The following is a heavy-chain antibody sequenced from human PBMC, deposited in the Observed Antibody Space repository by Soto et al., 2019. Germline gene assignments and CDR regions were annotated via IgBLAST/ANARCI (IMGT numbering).Heavy chain of an antibody. D-gene: IGHD6-13*01. V-gene: IGHV1-2*02. CDR2: INPNSGGT. J-gene: IGHJ6*02. Sequence: ASVKVSCKASGYTFTGYYMHWVRHAPGQGLEWMGWINPNSGGTNYAQKFQGRVTMTRDTSISTAYMELSRLRSDDTAVYYCARDLHSSSSLYYYHGMDVWGQGTTVTVSS. CDR3: ARDLHSSSSLYYYHGMDV. CDR1: GYTFTGYY.